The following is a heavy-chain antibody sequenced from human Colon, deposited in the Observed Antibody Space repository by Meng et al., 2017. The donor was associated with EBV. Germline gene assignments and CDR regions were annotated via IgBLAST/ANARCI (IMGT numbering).Heavy chain of an antibody. CDR3: ARASYGAGSPLGESWFDP. D-gene: IGHD3-10*01. CDR2: IHSSGST. J-gene: IGHJ5*02. CDR1: VCSNSSGGYC. Sequence: QTEESGPGLVKPSPTLCLTCTASVCSNSSGGYCWIWIRQHPGKGLEWIGYIHSSGSTYYNPCLRSRLTISVGTSKNQYSLKLRSVTAADTAVDYCARASYGAGSPLGESWFDPWGQGTLVTVSS. V-gene: IGHV4-31*03.